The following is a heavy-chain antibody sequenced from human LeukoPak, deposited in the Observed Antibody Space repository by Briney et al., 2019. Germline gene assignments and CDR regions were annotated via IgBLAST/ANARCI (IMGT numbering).Heavy chain of an antibody. CDR1: GFTFSSYG. CDR2: IWYDGSNK. Sequence: PGRSLRLSCAASGFTFSSYGMHWVRQAPGKGLEWVAVIWYDGSNKYYADSVKGRFTISRDNSKNTLYLQMNSLRAEDTAVYYCARSPAYGSGSYPYYYYYGMDVWGKGTTVTVSS. CDR3: ARSPAYGSGSYPYYYYYGMDV. D-gene: IGHD3-10*01. J-gene: IGHJ6*04. V-gene: IGHV3-33*01.